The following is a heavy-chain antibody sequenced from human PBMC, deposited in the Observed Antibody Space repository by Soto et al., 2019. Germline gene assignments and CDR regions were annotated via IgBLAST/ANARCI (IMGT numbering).Heavy chain of an antibody. D-gene: IGHD6-19*01. CDR3: ARAYEQGLVHANWFDP. V-gene: IGHV1-2*02. CDR1: GYTFTGYY. Sequence: QVQLVQSGAEVKKPGASVKVSCKASGYTFTGYYMHWVRQAPGQGLEWMGWINPNSGGTNYAQKFQGRVTMTRDTSINTATMELSMLRSDETAVYYCARAYEQGLVHANWFDPWGQGTLVTVSS. J-gene: IGHJ5*02. CDR2: INPNSGGT.